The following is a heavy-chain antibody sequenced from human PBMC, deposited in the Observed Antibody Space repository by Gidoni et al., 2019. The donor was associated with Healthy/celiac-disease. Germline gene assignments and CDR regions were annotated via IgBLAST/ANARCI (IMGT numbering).Heavy chain of an antibody. CDR2: IRSKAYGGTT. J-gene: IGHJ4*02. Sequence: VQLVESGGGLVNPGRSLRLSCTASGFTFGYYAMCWFRQAPGKGLEWVGFIRSKAYGGTTEYAASVKGRFTISRDDSKSIAYLQMNSLKTEDTAVYYCSVAEGILDYWGQGTLVTVSS. CDR1: GFTFGYYA. V-gene: IGHV3-49*05. CDR3: SVAEGILDY. D-gene: IGHD6-13*01.